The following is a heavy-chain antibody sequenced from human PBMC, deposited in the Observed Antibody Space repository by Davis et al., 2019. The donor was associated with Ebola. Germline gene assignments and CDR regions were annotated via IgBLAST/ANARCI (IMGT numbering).Heavy chain of an antibody. J-gene: IGHJ4*02. V-gene: IGHV4-4*02. CDR1: GDSISSRNW. CDR2: IYHGGIT. D-gene: IGHD3-22*01. Sequence: SETLSLTCAVSGDSISSRNWWSWVRQPPGKGLEWIGEIYHGGITNYNPSLKSRVTISLDKSKNQFSLKLSSVTAADTAVYYCARDYYDSSCYLYYFDYWGQGTLVTVSS. CDR3: ARDYYDSSCYLYYFDY.